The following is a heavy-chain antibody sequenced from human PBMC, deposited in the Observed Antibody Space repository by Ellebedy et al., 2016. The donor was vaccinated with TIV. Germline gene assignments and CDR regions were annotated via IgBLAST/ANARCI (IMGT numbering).Heavy chain of an antibody. V-gene: IGHV3-53*01. Sequence: GESLKISXAASDFTVSRNDMIWVRQAPGKGLEWVSLIYTTGATYYADSVKGRFTISRDNSKKTLFLQMTSLGAEDTAVYYCARVKWLDYWGQGTLVTVSS. CDR2: IYTTGAT. CDR3: ARVKWLDY. D-gene: IGHD5-12*01. J-gene: IGHJ4*02. CDR1: DFTVSRND.